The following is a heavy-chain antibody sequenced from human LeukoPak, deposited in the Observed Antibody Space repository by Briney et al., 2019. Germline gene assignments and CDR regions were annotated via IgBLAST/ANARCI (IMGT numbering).Heavy chain of an antibody. Sequence: SETLSLTCTVSGGSISNYYWNWIRQPPGKGLEWIGYIYYSGTTNYNPSLKSRVSMSVDTSKNQFSLKLSSVTAADTAVYYCARSRELRNWGQGTLVTVSS. D-gene: IGHD3-10*01. V-gene: IGHV4-59*08. CDR2: IYYSGTT. CDR3: ARSRELRN. CDR1: GGSISNYY. J-gene: IGHJ4*02.